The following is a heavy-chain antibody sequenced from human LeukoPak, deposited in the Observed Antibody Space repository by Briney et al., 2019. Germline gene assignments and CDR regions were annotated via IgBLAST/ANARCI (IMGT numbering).Heavy chain of an antibody. V-gene: IGHV3-23*01. J-gene: IGHJ4*02. CDR1: GFTFSSYG. CDR3: TTPDYGD. Sequence: GGTLRLSCTASGFTFSSYGMTCVRQAPGKGLEWVSAISGSGGSTYYADSVKGRFTISRDNSKNTLYLQMNSLRAEDTAVYYCTTPDYGDWGQGTLVTVSS. D-gene: IGHD4-17*01. CDR2: ISGSGGST.